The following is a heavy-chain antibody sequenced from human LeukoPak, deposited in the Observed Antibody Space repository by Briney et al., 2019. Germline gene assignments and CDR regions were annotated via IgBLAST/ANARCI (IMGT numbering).Heavy chain of an antibody. CDR3: ASRLAAIFDY. D-gene: IGHD3-16*01. CDR1: GFTFSSYA. CDR2: ISYDGGNK. Sequence: GGSLRLSCAASGFTFSSYAMYWVRQAPGKGLEWVSFISYDGGNKYYADSVKGRFTISRDNSKNTVYLQLSSLRAEDTAVYFCASRLAAIFDYWGQGTLVTVSS. J-gene: IGHJ4*02. V-gene: IGHV3-30-3*01.